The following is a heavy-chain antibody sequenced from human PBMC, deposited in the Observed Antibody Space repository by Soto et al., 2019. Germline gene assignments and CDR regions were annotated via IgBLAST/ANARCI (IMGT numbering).Heavy chain of an antibody. CDR1: GFDFSDFH. J-gene: IGHJ4*02. CDR2: ISSSLGHT. D-gene: IGHD1-1*01. V-gene: IGHV3-11*03. Sequence: GGSLRLSCVASGFDFSDFHISWVRQAPGKGLEWISYISSSLGHTDYAESVKGRFTISRDNAKSSVFLEMSDLRSDDTAVYYCAANWNFGLNFRGKGTLVTVSS. CDR3: AANWNFGLNF.